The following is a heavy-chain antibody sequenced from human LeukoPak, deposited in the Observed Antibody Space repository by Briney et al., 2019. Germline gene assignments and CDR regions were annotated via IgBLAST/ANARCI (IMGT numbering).Heavy chain of an antibody. D-gene: IGHD6-19*01. J-gene: IGHJ4*02. CDR3: ATQKAGYSSGPSDY. CDR2: ISACNGNT. Sequence: ASVKVSCKASGYTFTSYGISWVRQAPGQGLEWMGWISACNGNTNYAQKLQGRVTMTTDTSTDTAYMELSSLRSEDTAVYYCATQKAGYSSGPSDYWGQGTLVTVSS. V-gene: IGHV1-18*01. CDR1: GYTFTSYG.